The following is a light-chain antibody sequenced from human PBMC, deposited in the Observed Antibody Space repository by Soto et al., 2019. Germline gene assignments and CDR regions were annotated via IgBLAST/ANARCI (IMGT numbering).Light chain of an antibody. Sequence: EVVITKSPASLSASNGERVTLSFRASQNIRSSLAWYQQRPGQAPRLLISDASTRATGIPPRFSGGGSGTEFTVTISSLQSEDFAIYYCQQSDIWPPYTFGQGTTVDIK. CDR1: QNIRSS. V-gene: IGKV3-15*01. CDR2: DAS. CDR3: QQSDIWPPYT. J-gene: IGKJ2*01.